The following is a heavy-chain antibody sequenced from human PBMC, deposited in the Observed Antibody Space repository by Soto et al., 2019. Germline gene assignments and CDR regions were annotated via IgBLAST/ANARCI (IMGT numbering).Heavy chain of an antibody. Sequence: ASVKVSCKACGYTFITYGVSWVRQAPGQGLDWLGWISTYNGNTRYAERLQGRVTMTTDTTTNTAYMELRNLRSDDTAVYYCARGPTDYYDNSANYFLDYWGQGTLVTVSS. J-gene: IGHJ4*02. CDR1: GYTFITYG. CDR2: ISTYNGNT. V-gene: IGHV1-18*01. CDR3: ARGPTDYYDNSANYFLDY. D-gene: IGHD3-22*01.